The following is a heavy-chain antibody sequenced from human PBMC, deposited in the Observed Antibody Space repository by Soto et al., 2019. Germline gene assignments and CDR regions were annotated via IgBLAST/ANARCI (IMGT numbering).Heavy chain of an antibody. CDR1: GFTFSSYG. Sequence: QVQLVESGGGVVHPGRSLRLSCAASGFTFSSYGRHWVRQAPGKGVEWVAVIWYDGSNKYYADSVKGRFTISRDNSKNNMYLQMNSMRAEDTAVYYCARDPEIQLWPDYYYYGMDVWGQGTTVTVSS. J-gene: IGHJ6*02. CDR3: ARDPEIQLWPDYYYYGMDV. CDR2: IWYDGSNK. V-gene: IGHV3-33*01. D-gene: IGHD5-18*01.